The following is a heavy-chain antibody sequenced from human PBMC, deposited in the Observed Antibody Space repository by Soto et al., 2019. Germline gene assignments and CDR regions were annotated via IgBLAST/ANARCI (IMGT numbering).Heavy chain of an antibody. CDR1: GGSISSGDYY. V-gene: IGHV4-30-4*01. J-gene: IGHJ3*02. CDR2: IYYSGST. CDR3: ARFDIVLLPAAHPHSFDI. D-gene: IGHD2-2*01. Sequence: SETLSLTCTVSGGSISSGDYYWSWIRQPPGKGLEWIGYIYYSGSTYYNPSLKSRVTISVDTSKNQFSLKLSSVTAADTAVYYCARFDIVLLPAAHPHSFDIWGQGTMVTVS.